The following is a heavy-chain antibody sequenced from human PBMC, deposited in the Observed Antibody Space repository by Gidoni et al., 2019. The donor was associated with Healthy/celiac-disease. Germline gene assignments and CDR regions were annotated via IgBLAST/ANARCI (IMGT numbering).Heavy chain of an antibody. V-gene: IGHV4-39*01. CDR1: GGSISSSSYY. D-gene: IGHD3-3*01. Sequence: QLQLQESGPGLVKPSETLSLTCTVSGGSISSSSYYWGWIRQPPGKGLEWIGSIYYSGSTYYNPSLKSRVTISVDTSKNQFSLKLSSVTAADTAVYYCARNRITIFGVVIGWDFQHWGQGTLVTVSS. J-gene: IGHJ1*01. CDR3: ARNRITIFGVVIGWDFQH. CDR2: IYYSGST.